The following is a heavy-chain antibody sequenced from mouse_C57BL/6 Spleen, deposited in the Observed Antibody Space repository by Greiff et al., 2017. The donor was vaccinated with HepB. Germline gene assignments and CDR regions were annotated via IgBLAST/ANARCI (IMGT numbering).Heavy chain of an antibody. CDR2: INPYNGGT. CDR1: GYTFTDYY. Sequence: VQLQQSGPVLVKPGASVKMSCKASGYTFTDYYMNWVKQSHGKSLEWIGVINPYNGGTSYNQKFKGKATLTVDKSSSTAYMELNSLTSEDAAVYYCARRSPITTVVAPYAMDYWGQGTSVTVSS. CDR3: ARRSPITTVVAPYAMDY. D-gene: IGHD1-1*01. J-gene: IGHJ4*01. V-gene: IGHV1-19*01.